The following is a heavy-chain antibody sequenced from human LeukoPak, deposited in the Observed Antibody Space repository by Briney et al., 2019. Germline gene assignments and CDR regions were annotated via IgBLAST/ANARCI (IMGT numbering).Heavy chain of an antibody. V-gene: IGHV3-74*01. J-gene: IGHJ4*02. D-gene: IGHD3-22*01. CDR3: ARSLGYYDSSD. CDR1: GFTFSSYA. CDR2: ISIDGSTT. Sequence: GGSLRLSCAASGFTFSSYAMSWVRQAPGKGLEWVSRISIDGSTTTYADSVKGRFTISRDNAKNTAYLQMNSLRAEDTAVYYCARSLGYYDSSDWGLGTLVTVSS.